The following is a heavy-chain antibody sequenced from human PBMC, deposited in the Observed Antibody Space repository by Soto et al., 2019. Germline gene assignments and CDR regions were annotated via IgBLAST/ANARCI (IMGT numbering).Heavy chain of an antibody. J-gene: IGHJ6*02. CDR1: GGSISSGDYY. CDR3: ARGYYGSGSYYYYGMDV. CDR2: IYYSGST. Sequence: SETLSLTCTVSGGSISSGDYYWSWIRQPPGKGLEWIGYIYYSGSTNYNPSLKSRVTISVDTSKNQFSLKLSSVTAADTAVYYCARGYYGSGSYYYYGMDVWGQGTTVTVSS. D-gene: IGHD3-10*01. V-gene: IGHV4-61*08.